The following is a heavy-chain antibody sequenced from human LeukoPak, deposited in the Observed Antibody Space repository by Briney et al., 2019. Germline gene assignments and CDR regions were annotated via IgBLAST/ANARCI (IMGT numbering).Heavy chain of an antibody. Sequence: SETLSLTCAVYGGSFSGYYWSWIRQPPGKGLEWIEEINHSGSTNYNPSLKSRVTISVDTSKNQFSLKLSSVTAADTAVYYCARDVVVPAAMRGYYYYYGMDVWGKGTTVTVSS. V-gene: IGHV4-34*01. D-gene: IGHD2-2*01. CDR3: ARDVVVPAAMRGYYYYYGMDV. CDR2: INHSGST. J-gene: IGHJ6*04. CDR1: GGSFSGYY.